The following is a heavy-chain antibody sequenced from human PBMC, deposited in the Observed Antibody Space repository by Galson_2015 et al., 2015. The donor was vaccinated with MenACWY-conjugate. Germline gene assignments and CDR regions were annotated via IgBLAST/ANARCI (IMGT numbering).Heavy chain of an antibody. CDR3: ARDWGRNGDYFQD. CDR1: GFTFSDYG. Sequence: SLRLSCAASGFTFSDYGMHWVRQAPGKGLEWVASIWYDGGNKFYLDSVKGRFTIGRDNAKNTLYLELDFLRADDTAMYYCARDWGRNGDYFQDWGQGILVIVSS. CDR2: IWYDGGNK. D-gene: IGHD7-27*01. J-gene: IGHJ1*01. V-gene: IGHV3-33*01.